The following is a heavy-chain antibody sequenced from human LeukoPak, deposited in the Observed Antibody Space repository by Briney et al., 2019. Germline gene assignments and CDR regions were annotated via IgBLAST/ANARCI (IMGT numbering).Heavy chain of an antibody. CDR1: GFIFSNAW. V-gene: IGHV3-15*01. Sequence: PGGSLRLSCAGSGFIFSNAWMSWVRQAPGKGLEWVGRIKSKTDGGTTDYGAPVKGRFTISRDDSKNTLYLQMNSLKTEDTAVYYCTFSGGLQWLAPPFDYWGQGTLVTVSS. CDR2: IKSKTDGGTT. D-gene: IGHD6-19*01. CDR3: TFSGGLQWLAPPFDY. J-gene: IGHJ4*02.